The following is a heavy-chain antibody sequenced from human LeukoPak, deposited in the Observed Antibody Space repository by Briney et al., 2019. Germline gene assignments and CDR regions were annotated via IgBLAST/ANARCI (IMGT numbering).Heavy chain of an antibody. CDR1: GYSISSGYY. J-gene: IGHJ4*02. CDR2: IYHSGST. CDR3: ARGRDDDVWGSYPTCFDY. Sequence: SETLSLTCAVSGYSISSGYYWGWIRQPPGKGLEWIGSIYHSGSTYYNPSLKSRVTISVDTSKNQFSLKLSCVTAADTAVYYCARGRDDDVWGSYPTCFDYWGQGALVTVS. V-gene: IGHV4-38-2*01. D-gene: IGHD3-16*02.